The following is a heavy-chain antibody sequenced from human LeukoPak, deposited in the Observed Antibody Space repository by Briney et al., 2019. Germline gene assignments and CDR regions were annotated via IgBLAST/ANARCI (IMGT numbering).Heavy chain of an antibody. CDR1: GYTLTELS. V-gene: IGHV1-24*01. CDR2: FDPEDGET. J-gene: IGHJ4*02. Sequence: GASVKVSCKVSGYTLTELSMHWVRQAPGKGLDWMGGFDPEDGETIHAQKFQGRVTMTEDTSTDTAYMELSSLRSEDTSFYNHKSAYDILTGYRDYWGQGTLVTVSS. D-gene: IGHD3-9*01. CDR3: KSAYDILTGYRDY.